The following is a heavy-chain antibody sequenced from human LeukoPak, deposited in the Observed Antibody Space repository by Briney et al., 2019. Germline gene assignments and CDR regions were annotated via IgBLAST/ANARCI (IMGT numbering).Heavy chain of an antibody. Sequence: PGGSLRLSCEASGFTFSTYSMHWVRQAPGKGLEWVAVISYDGKNKYYADSVKGRFTISSDNAKNTLFLQMNSLRVEDTALYYCASSSWYSYYFDYWGQGTLVTVSS. D-gene: IGHD6-13*01. CDR2: ISYDGKNK. J-gene: IGHJ4*02. CDR1: GFTFSTYS. V-gene: IGHV3-30*04. CDR3: ASSSWYSYYFDY.